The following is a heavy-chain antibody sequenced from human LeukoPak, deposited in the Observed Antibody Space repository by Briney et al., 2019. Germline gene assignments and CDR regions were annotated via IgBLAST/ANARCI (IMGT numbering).Heavy chain of an antibody. CDR1: GGTFGSYA. Sequence: AAVKVSCKASGGTFGSYAITWVRQAPGQALEWMGRMIPLFGTANYAQKFQGSVTIPTDESTSTAYMELSSLRSEDTAVYYCARERTMIVAAFDIWGQGTMVTVSS. CDR3: ARERTMIVAAFDI. J-gene: IGHJ3*02. D-gene: IGHD3-22*01. CDR2: MIPLFGTA. V-gene: IGHV1-69*05.